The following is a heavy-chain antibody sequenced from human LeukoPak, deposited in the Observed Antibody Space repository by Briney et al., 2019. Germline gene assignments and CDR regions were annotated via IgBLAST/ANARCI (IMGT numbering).Heavy chain of an antibody. D-gene: IGHD6-19*01. CDR2: IYYSGST. V-gene: IGHV4-59*01. J-gene: IGHJ4*02. Sequence: PSETLSLTCTVSGGSISSYYWSWIRQPPGKGLEWIGYIYYSGSTNYNPSLKSRVTISVDTSKNQFSLKLSSVTAADTAVYYCARYIAVAGRIDYWGQGTPVTVSS. CDR1: GGSISSYY. CDR3: ARYIAVAGRIDY.